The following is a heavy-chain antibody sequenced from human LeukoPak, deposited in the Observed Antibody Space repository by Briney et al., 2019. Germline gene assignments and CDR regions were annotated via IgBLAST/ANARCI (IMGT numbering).Heavy chain of an antibody. J-gene: IGHJ4*02. D-gene: IGHD3-9*01. CDR3: AHVGTMTGLYLGS. CDR1: GFTFSNAW. V-gene: IGHV3-15*01. CDR2: INSKRGGETT. Sequence: PGGSLRLFCAASGFTFSNAWMSWVRRALGKGLEWVGRINSKRGGETTDYAAPVKGRFIVSSDDSRNTLYLHMDRLPRDDTTVYYGAHVGTMTGLYLGSCGQGTLGTVSS.